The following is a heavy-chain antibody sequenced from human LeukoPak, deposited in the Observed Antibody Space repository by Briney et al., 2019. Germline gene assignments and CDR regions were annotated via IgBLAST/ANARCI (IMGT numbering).Heavy chain of an antibody. J-gene: IGHJ4*02. V-gene: IGHV1-2*06. Sequence: PAASVKVSCKASGYTFTGYYVHWVRQAPGQGLEWMGRINPNSGDTNYAQKFQGRVTMTRDTSINTAYMELSRLRSDDTAVYYCARDYCGGDCFPDYWGQGTLVTVSS. CDR3: ARDYCGGDCFPDY. CDR1: GYTFTGYY. CDR2: INPNSGDT. D-gene: IGHD2-21*02.